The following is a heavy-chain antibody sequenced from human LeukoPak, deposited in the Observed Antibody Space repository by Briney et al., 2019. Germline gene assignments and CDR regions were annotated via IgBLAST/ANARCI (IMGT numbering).Heavy chain of an antibody. Sequence: GGSLRLSCAASGFTFSSYLISRVRQAPGKGLVWVANIKQDGSEKYYVDSVKGRFTISRDNAKNSLYLQMNSLRAEDTAVYYCAREPADYWGQGTLVTVSS. CDR2: IKQDGSEK. V-gene: IGHV3-7*01. J-gene: IGHJ4*02. CDR3: AREPADY. CDR1: GFTFSSYL. D-gene: IGHD2-2*01.